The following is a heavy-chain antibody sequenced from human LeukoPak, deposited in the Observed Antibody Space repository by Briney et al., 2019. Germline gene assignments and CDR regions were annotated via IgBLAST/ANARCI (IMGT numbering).Heavy chain of an antibody. J-gene: IGHJ4*02. D-gene: IGHD6-19*01. CDR2: IIPILGIA. CDR1: GGTFSSYA. Sequence: ASVKVSCKASGGTFSSYAISWVRQAPGQGLEWMGRIIPILGIANYAQKFQGGVTITADKSTSTAYMELSSLRSEDTAVYYCARDSYSSGWGDPDYWGQGTLVTVSS. CDR3: ARDSYSSGWGDPDY. V-gene: IGHV1-69*04.